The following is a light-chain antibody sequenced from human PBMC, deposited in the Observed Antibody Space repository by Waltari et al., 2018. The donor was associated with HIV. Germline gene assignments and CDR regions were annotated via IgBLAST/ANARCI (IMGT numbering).Light chain of an antibody. CDR2: ENN. CDR1: SSNMGNNY. V-gene: IGLV1-51*02. CDR3: GTWDSSLSVWV. Sequence: QSVLTQPPSVSAAPGRRVPFPCPGSSSNMGNNYVSWDHQPPGTAPKLLIYENNKRPSGIPDRFSGSKSGTSATLGITGLQTGDEADYYCGTWDSSLSVWVFGGGTKLTVL. J-gene: IGLJ3*02.